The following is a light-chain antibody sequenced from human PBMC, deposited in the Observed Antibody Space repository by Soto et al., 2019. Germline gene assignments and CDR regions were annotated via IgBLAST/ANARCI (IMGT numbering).Light chain of an antibody. CDR1: SSDVGGYNY. Sequence: QSVLAQPRSASGSPGQSLTISCTGTSSDVGGYNYVSWYQQHPGKAPKLMIYEVSKRPSGVPDRFSGSKSGNTATLTVSGLQAEDEADYYCSSYAGSNNLGVFGTGTKVTVL. V-gene: IGLV2-8*01. CDR3: SSYAGSNNLGV. J-gene: IGLJ1*01. CDR2: EVS.